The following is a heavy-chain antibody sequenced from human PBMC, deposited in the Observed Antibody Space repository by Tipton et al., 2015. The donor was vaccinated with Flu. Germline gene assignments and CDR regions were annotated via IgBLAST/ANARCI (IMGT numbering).Heavy chain of an antibody. CDR1: GFTFGSYD. V-gene: IGHV3-33*06. CDR3: AKVSTFLPFHYMDV. J-gene: IGHJ6*03. D-gene: IGHD4-11*01. Sequence: SLRLSCAASGFTFGSYDMHWVRQAPGKGLEWVAVMSFDGSDKYYVDSVKGRFTISRDNSKKTLFLQMDSLRAEDTAVYYCAKVSTFLPFHYMDVWGKGTTVTVSS. CDR2: MSFDGSDK.